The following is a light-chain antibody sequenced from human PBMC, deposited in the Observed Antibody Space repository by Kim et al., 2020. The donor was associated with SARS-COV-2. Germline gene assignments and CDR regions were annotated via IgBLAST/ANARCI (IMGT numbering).Light chain of an antibody. CDR1: RGSIASNY. V-gene: IGLV6-57*02. J-gene: IGLJ3*02. CDR3: QSYDSSNHGV. CDR2: EDN. Sequence: KTVTISCTGSRGSIASNYVQWYQQHPGSAPTTVIYEDNQRPSGVPDRFSGSIDSSSNSASLTISGLKTEDEADYYCQSYDSSNHGVFGGGTQLTVL.